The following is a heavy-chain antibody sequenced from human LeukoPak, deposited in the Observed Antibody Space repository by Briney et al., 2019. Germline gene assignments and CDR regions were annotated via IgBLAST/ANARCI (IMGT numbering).Heavy chain of an antibody. CDR2: ISNNGGRT. J-gene: IGHJ4*02. Sequence: GGSLRLSCVVSRLTFSGYWMRWVRQAPGRGLEWVSAISNNGGRTDYADSVKGRFTISRDNSKSTLYLHMDSLRAEDTAVYYCARDEDTSALSEYWGQGTLVTVSS. V-gene: IGHV3-23*01. CDR3: ARDEDTSALSEY. D-gene: IGHD2/OR15-2a*01. CDR1: RLTFSGYW.